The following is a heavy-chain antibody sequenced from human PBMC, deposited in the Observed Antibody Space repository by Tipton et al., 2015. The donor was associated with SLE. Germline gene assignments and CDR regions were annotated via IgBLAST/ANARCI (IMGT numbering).Heavy chain of an antibody. CDR1: GFTFSSYS. CDR2: ISSSSSYI. J-gene: IGHJ4*02. V-gene: IGHV3-21*01. D-gene: IGHD2-21*01. CDR3: AKGQQMWSSFDS. Sequence: SLRLSCAASGFTFSSYSMNWVRQAPGKGLEWVSSISSSSSYIYYADSVKGRFTISRDNSKNTLYLQMNSLRAEDTAIYYCAKGQQMWSSFDSWGQGTLVTVSS.